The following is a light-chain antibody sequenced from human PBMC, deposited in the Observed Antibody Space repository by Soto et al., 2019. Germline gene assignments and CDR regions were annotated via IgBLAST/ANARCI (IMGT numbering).Light chain of an antibody. Sequence: EIVMTQSPATLSLSPGERGTLSCRASQSISRTYLSWYQQKPGQAPRLLIYGASIRANGIPARFSGSGSGTDFTLTISSLQTEDFAVYYCQQDYNLPWTFGQGTKVEIK. CDR3: QQDYNLPWT. J-gene: IGKJ1*01. V-gene: IGKV3D-7*01. CDR2: GAS. CDR1: QSISRTY.